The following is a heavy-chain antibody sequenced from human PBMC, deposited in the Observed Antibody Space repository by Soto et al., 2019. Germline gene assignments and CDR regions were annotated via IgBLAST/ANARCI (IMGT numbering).Heavy chain of an antibody. CDR3: TLSYGDSYYYYYGMGV. J-gene: IGHJ6*02. D-gene: IGHD4-17*01. CDR1: GFSFSRYT. CDR2: IHPGDSDT. V-gene: IGHV5-51*01. Sequence: GESLKISCVGSGFSFSRYTVGWVRQVPGKGLEWMEVIHPGDSDTRYSPSFQGQVTISADKSISTAYLQWSSLKASDTAMYYCTLSYGDSYYYYYGMGVWGQGTTVTVSS.